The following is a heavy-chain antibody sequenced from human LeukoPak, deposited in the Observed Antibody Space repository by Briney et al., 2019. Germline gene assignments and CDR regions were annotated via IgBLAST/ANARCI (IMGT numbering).Heavy chain of an antibody. V-gene: IGHV3-64*01. CDR1: GFTFSSYA. Sequence: RGGSLRLSCPPSGFTFSSYAMHWVRQAPGRGLEYVSAISGNGGSTYYANSVKGRFTISRDNSKNTLYLQMCSLRAEDMAVYYCARDILTGYHDYWGQGTLVTVSS. D-gene: IGHD3-9*01. CDR2: ISGNGGST. CDR3: ARDILTGYHDY. J-gene: IGHJ4*02.